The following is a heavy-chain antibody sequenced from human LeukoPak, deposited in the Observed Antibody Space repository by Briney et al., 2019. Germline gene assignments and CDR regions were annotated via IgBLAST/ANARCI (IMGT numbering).Heavy chain of an antibody. CDR2: ISAYNGNT. CDR3: ARRAKDIVVVPAAIVDYYYYYYMDV. D-gene: IGHD2-2*02. Sequence: ASVKVSCKASGYTFTSYGISWVRQAPGQGLEWMGWISAYNGNTNYAQKLQGRVTMTTDTSTSTAYMELRSLRSDDTAVYYCARRAKDIVVVPAAIVDYYYYYYMDVWGKGTTVTVSS. CDR1: GYTFTSYG. J-gene: IGHJ6*03. V-gene: IGHV1-18*01.